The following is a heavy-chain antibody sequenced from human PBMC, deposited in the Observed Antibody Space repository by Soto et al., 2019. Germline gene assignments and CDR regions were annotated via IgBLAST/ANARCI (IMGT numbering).Heavy chain of an antibody. CDR1: GGSISSGGYS. V-gene: IGHV4-31*11. CDR2: IYYSGST. Sequence: SETLSLTCAVSGGSISSGGYSWSWIRQPPGKSLEWIGYIYYSGSTYYNPSLKSRVTISVDTSKNQFSLKLSSVTAADTAVYYCARGYSTKIVVTTYYAMDVWGQGTTVTVS. D-gene: IGHD3-3*01. CDR3: ARGYSTKIVVTTYYAMDV. J-gene: IGHJ6*02.